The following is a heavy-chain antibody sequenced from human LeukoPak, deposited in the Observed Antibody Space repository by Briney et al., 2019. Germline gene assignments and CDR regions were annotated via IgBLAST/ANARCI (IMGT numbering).Heavy chain of an antibody. D-gene: IGHD3-9*01. CDR3: ARDYTGYFP. Sequence: GGSLRLSCEASGFTFSSYWMSWVRKAPGKGLEWVANIKTDGSEKYYVDSVKGRFTISRDNAKNSLYLQMNSLRAEDTAVYYCARDYTGYFPWGQGTLVIVSS. V-gene: IGHV3-7*03. J-gene: IGHJ5*02. CDR1: GFTFSSYW. CDR2: IKTDGSEK.